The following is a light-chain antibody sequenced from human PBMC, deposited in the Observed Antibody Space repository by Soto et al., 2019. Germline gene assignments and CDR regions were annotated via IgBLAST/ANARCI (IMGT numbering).Light chain of an antibody. CDR3: QVWDSSSDHRV. CDR1: NIGSKG. CDR2: DDS. J-gene: IGLJ2*01. V-gene: IGLV3-21*02. Sequence: SYELTQPPSVSVAPGQTARITCGGNNIGSKGVHWYQQKPGQAPVLVVYDDSDRPSGIPERFSGSNSGITATLTLSGVEAGDEAYYYCQVWDSSSDHRVFGGGTKLTVL.